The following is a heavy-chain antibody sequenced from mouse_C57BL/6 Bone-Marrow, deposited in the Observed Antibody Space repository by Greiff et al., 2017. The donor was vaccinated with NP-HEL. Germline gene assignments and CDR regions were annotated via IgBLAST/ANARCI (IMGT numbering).Heavy chain of an antibody. D-gene: IGHD1-1*01. CDR3: ARNYYGSSYRFAY. Sequence: VQLQQSGPVLVKPGASVKMSCKASGYTFTDYYMNWVKQSHGKSLEWIGVINPYNGGTSYNQKFKGKATLTVDKSSSTAYMELNSRTSEDSAVYYCARNYYGSSYRFAYWGQGTLVTVSA. V-gene: IGHV1-19*01. J-gene: IGHJ3*01. CDR2: INPYNGGT. CDR1: GYTFTDYY.